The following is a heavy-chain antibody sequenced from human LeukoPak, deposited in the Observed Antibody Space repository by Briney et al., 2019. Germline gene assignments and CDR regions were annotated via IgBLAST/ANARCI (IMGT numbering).Heavy chain of an antibody. J-gene: IGHJ4*02. Sequence: GASLKISCKGSGYSFTSYWIGWVRPMPGRGLEWMGIINPGDSETKYSPSFQGQVTISADKSISTAYLQWSSLKASDTAMYYCARPGYRSRYFDYWGQGTLVTVSS. D-gene: IGHD6-19*01. CDR1: GYSFTSYW. V-gene: IGHV5-51*01. CDR3: ARPGYRSRYFDY. CDR2: INPGDSET.